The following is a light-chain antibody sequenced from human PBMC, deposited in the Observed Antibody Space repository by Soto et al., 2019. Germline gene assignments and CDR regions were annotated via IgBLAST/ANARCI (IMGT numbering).Light chain of an antibody. CDR3: QQYSISPLT. J-gene: IGKJ1*01. CDR1: QSVNSDF. V-gene: IGKV3-20*01. Sequence: DIVLTQSPGTLSLSPGERATLSCRASQSVNSDFFAWYQQKPGQAPSLLIYGAPSRAPGIPDRFTGSGSGTDFSLTISRLEPEDVAVYYCQQYSISPLTFGQGTKVDIK. CDR2: GAP.